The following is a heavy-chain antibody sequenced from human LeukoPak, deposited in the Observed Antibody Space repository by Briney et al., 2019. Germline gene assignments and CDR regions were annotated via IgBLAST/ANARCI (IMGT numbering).Heavy chain of an antibody. Sequence: SETLSLTCAVYGGSFSGYYWSWIRQPPGKGLEWIGEINHSGSTNYNPSLKSRVTISVDTSKNQFSLKLSSVTAADTAVYYCARARIPRSWYFDLRGRGTLVTVSS. D-gene: IGHD2-2*02. CDR3: ARARIPRSWYFDL. J-gene: IGHJ2*01. CDR2: INHSGST. CDR1: GGSFSGYY. V-gene: IGHV4-34*01.